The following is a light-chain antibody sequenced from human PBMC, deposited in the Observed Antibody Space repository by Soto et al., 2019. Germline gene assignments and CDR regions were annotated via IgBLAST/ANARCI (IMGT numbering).Light chain of an antibody. Sequence: EIVMTQSPATLSVSQGERATLSCRASQSVSINFAWYQQKPGQTPRLLIYGASTRATGIPARFSGSGSGTEFTLTISSLQSEDFAVYYCQQYDRWPWTFGQGTKVEIK. CDR3: QQYDRWPWT. J-gene: IGKJ1*01. CDR1: QSVSIN. V-gene: IGKV3-15*01. CDR2: GAS.